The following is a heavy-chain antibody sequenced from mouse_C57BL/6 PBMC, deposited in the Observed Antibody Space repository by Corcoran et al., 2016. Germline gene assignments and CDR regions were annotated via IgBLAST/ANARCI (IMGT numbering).Heavy chain of an antibody. CDR2: INTYSGVP. CDR1: GYTFTTYG. CDR3: ARLSGSSYGYARDD. V-gene: IGHV9-3*01. D-gene: IGHD1-1*01. Sequence: QIQLVQSGPELKKPGETVKISCKASGYTFTTYGMSWVKQAPGKGLKWRGWINTYSGVPTDAADFKGRFAFSLETSASTAYLQINNLKNEDTATYVCARLSGSSYGYARDDWGQGTSVTVSA. J-gene: IGHJ4*01.